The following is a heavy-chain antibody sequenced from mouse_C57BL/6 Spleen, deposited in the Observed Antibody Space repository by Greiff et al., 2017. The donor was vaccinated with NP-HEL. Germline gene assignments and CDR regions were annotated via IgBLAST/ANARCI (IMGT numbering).Heavy chain of an antibody. CDR1: GFTFSDYG. Sequence: EVQGVESGGGLVQPGGSLKLSCAASGFTFSDYGMAWVRQAPRKGPEWVAFISNLAYSIYYADTVTGRFTISRENAKNTLYLEMSSLRSEDTAMYYCARHPNYYGSSYWYFDVWGTGTTVTVSS. CDR3: ARHPNYYGSSYWYFDV. J-gene: IGHJ1*03. V-gene: IGHV5-15*01. CDR2: ISNLAYSI. D-gene: IGHD1-1*01.